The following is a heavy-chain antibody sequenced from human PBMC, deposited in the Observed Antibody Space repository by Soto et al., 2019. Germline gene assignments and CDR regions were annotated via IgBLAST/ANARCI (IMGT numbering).Heavy chain of an antibody. Sequence: GGSLRLSCAASGFTFSSYSMNWVRQAPGKGLEWVSSISSSSSYIYYADSVKGRFTISRDNAKNSLYLQMNSLRAEDTAVYYCARDCYYDSSGYYLGDAFDIWGQGTMVTVSS. V-gene: IGHV3-21*01. CDR3: ARDCYYDSSGYYLGDAFDI. J-gene: IGHJ3*02. D-gene: IGHD3-22*01. CDR2: ISSSSSYI. CDR1: GFTFSSYS.